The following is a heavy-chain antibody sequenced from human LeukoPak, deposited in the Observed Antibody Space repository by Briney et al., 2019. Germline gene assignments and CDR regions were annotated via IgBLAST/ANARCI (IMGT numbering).Heavy chain of an antibody. D-gene: IGHD1-26*01. J-gene: IGHJ4*02. CDR2: INWNGGST. CDR1: GFTFDDYG. CDR3: ARDQPGGVGATHLNPYYFDY. Sequence: GGSLRLSCAASGFTFDDYGMSWVRQAPGKGLEWVSGINWNGGSTGYADSVKGRFTISRDNAKNSLYLQMNSLRAEDTALYYCARDQPGGVGATHLNPYYFDYWGQGTLVTVSS. V-gene: IGHV3-20*04.